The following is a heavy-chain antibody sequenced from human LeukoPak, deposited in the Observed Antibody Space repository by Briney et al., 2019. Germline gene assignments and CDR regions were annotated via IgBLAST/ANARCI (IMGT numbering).Heavy chain of an antibody. J-gene: IGHJ4*02. CDR3: ARDRLPSHQDDFDY. CDR1: GFTFTNYA. Sequence: GGSLRLSCAASGFTFTNYAMHWVRQAPGKGLEYVSAISSNGDRTYYANSVKGRFTISRDNSKNTLYLQMNSLRPEDTAVYYCARDRLPSHQDDFDYWGQGTLVTVSS. V-gene: IGHV3-64*01. CDR2: ISSNGDRT. D-gene: IGHD3-3*01.